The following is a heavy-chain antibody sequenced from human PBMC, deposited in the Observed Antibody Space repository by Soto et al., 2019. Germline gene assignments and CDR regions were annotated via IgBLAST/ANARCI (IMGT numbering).Heavy chain of an antibody. J-gene: IGHJ6*02. CDR3: AREGQATYYYYGMDV. Sequence: QVQVVQSGDEVKKPGASVKVSCKASGYTFTNYGFSWVRQAPGQGLEWLGGISGYNGNTKYAEKFQGRVTMTTDTSTSTADMELRSLRSDATAVYYCAREGQATYYYYGMDVWGQGTAVTVSS. V-gene: IGHV1-18*01. CDR2: ISGYNGNT. CDR1: GYTFTNYG.